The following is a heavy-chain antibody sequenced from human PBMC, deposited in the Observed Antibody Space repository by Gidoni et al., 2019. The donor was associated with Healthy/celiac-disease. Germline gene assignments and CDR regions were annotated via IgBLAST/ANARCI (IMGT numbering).Heavy chain of an antibody. J-gene: IGHJ4*02. D-gene: IGHD6-13*01. CDR1: GGSLIRSYW. V-gene: IGHV4-4*02. Sequence: LLITSPVSGGSLIRSYWWSWVRQPPGKGLEWIGEIYHSGSTNYNPSLKSRVTISVDKSKNQFSLKLSSVTAADTAVYYCARVGGIAAGAQLPTHIDYWGQGTLVTVSS. CDR3: ARVGGIAAGAQLPTHIDY. CDR2: IYHSGST.